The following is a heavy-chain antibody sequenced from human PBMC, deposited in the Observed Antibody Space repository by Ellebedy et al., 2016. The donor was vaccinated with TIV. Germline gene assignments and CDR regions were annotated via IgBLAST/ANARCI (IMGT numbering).Heavy chain of an antibody. D-gene: IGHD4-17*01. Sequence: GESLKISXKGSGYSFTSYWIGWVRQMPGKGLEWMGIIYPGDSDTRYSPSFQGQVTISADKSISTAYLQWSSLKASDTAMYYCARHKYGDYDAVWFDPWGQGTLVTVSS. CDR1: GYSFTSYW. CDR2: IYPGDSDT. CDR3: ARHKYGDYDAVWFDP. J-gene: IGHJ5*02. V-gene: IGHV5-51*01.